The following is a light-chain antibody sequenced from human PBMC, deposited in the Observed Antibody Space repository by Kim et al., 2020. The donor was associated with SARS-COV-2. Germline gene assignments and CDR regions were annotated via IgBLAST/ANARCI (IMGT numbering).Light chain of an antibody. CDR3: QTWGTPVV. CDR2: VKRVGSH. J-gene: IGLJ7*01. Sequence: ATVKLPGPVRGRNTSSPIAWQKQRPERGPLFLLKVKRVGSHYRGGGTPDRFSGPSSESGRYLPISTLQSDDEADYYGQTWGTPVVFGGGTQLTVL. V-gene: IGLV4-69*01. CDR1: GRNTSSP.